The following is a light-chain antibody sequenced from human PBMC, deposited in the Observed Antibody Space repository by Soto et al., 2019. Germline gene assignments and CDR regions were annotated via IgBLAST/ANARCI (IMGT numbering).Light chain of an antibody. J-gene: IGLJ2*01. V-gene: IGLV2-14*01. CDR2: EVS. CDR1: SNDVGGSKY. CDR3: SSYTSGSTYVV. Sequence: QSALTQPASVSGSPGQSITVSCTGTSNDVGGSKYVSWYQQHPGKAPKLMIYEVSNRPSGVSNRFSGSKSGNTASLTISGLQAEDEADYYCSSYTSGSTYVVFGGGTKLTVL.